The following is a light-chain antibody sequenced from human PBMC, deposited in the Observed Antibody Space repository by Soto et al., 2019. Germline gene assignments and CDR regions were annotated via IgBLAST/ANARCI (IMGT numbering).Light chain of an antibody. J-gene: IGLJ1*01. CDR2: DVS. CDR3: CSYAGSYKDV. Sequence: QSALTQPRSASGSPGQSVTISCTGTSSDVGGYNYVSWYQQHPGKAPKLMIYDVSKRPSGVPDRFSGSKSGNTASLTISGLQAEDEADYYCCSYAGSYKDVFGTGTKVTVL. V-gene: IGLV2-11*01. CDR1: SSDVGGYNY.